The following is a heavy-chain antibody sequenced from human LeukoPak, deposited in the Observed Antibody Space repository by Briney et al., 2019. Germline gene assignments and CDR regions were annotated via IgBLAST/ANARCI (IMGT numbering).Heavy chain of an antibody. Sequence: ASVKVSCKASGYTFNDHYIHWVRQAPGQGFEWMGWINPNTGGTDYAQKFQDRIAISTYTSISTVYMELSRLKPDDTALYYCARDLATIDGIAWYYFENWGQGTLVTVS. CDR3: ARDLATIDGIAWYYFEN. CDR2: INPNTGGT. D-gene: IGHD5-12*01. V-gene: IGHV1-2*02. J-gene: IGHJ4*02. CDR1: GYTFNDHY.